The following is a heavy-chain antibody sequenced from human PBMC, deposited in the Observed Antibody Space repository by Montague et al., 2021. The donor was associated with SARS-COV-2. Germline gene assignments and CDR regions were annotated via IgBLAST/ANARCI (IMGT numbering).Heavy chain of an antibody. CDR1: GDSDSINIPT. D-gene: IGHD2-2*01. CDR2: TYYMSKWYN. V-gene: IGHV6-1*01. CDR3: ARIPVGSKYYFDF. Sequence: CAISGDSDSINIPTWNWIRQSPSRGLEWLGGTYYMSKWYNDYAESVKSRITIDPDTSKHQFSLHPNSVTPEDTAVYYCARIPVGSKYYFDFWGQGTLVTVSS. J-gene: IGHJ4*02.